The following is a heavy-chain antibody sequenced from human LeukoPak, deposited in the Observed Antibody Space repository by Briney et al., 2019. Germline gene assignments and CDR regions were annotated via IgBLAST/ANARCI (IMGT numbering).Heavy chain of an antibody. J-gene: IGHJ4*02. D-gene: IGHD5-12*01. CDR3: VRDGGTTGYDLLDY. CDR2: ISTTTYT. CDR1: GFTFSSYS. Sequence: GGSLRLSCAASGFTFSSYSMHWVRQAPGKGLEWVSSISTTTYTYYADSVKGRFTISRDNAKNSVYLQMNSLTAEDTAVYYCVRDGGTTGYDLLDYWGQGTLLTVSS. V-gene: IGHV3-21*01.